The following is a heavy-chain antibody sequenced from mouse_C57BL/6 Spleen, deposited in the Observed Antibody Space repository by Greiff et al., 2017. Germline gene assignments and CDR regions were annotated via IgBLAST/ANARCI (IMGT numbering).Heavy chain of an antibody. V-gene: IGHV1-82*01. CDR2: IYPGDGDT. Sequence: QVQLKQSGPELVKPGASVKISCKASGYAFSSSWMNWVKQRPGKGLEWIGRIYPGDGDTNYNGKFKGKATLTADKSSSTAYMQLSSLTSEDSAVYCCAREEKLVYFDVWGTGTTVTVSS. CDR3: AREEKLVYFDV. J-gene: IGHJ1*03. CDR1: GYAFSSSW.